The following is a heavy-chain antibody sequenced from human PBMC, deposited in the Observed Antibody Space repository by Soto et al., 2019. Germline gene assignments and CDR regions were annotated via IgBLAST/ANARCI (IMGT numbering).Heavy chain of an antibody. CDR1: GFTFSSYA. D-gene: IGHD3-10*01. V-gene: IGHV3-23*01. J-gene: IGHJ6*02. CDR3: AIRKTLLEVRGRGKYYGMDF. CDR2: ISGSGGRT. Sequence: PGGSLRLSCAASGFTFSSYAMSWVRQAPGKGLEWVSAISGSGGRTYYADSVKGRFTISRDNSKNTLYLQMNSLRAEDTAVYYCAIRKTLLEVRGRGKYYGMDFWGQGTTVTVSS.